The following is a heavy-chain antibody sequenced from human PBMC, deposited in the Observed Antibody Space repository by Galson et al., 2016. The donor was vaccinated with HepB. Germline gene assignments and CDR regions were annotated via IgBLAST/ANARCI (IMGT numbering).Heavy chain of an antibody. D-gene: IGHD1/OR15-1a*01. CDR1: GFTFRTYS. CDR3: ARGCSNNSFDY. CDR2: ISGNGDTI. J-gene: IGHJ4*02. Sequence: SLRLSCAVSGFTFRTYSMDWVRQAPGKGLEWVSYISGNGDTIYYADSVKGRFIIARDNAKNSLFLQMNSLRDEDTAIYYYARGCSNNSFDYWGQGTLVTVSS. V-gene: IGHV3-48*02.